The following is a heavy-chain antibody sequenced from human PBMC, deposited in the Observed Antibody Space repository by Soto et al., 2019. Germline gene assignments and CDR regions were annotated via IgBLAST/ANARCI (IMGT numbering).Heavy chain of an antibody. Sequence: QVQLVQSGAEVKKPGASVKVSCKASGYTFTSYAMHWVRQAPGQRLEWMGWINAENGNTKYSQKLQGRVTITRDTPASTAYMERRRMRSEDTAVYYCATYTAPSDVWGKGTTATVSS. CDR2: INAENGNT. J-gene: IGHJ6*04. CDR3: ATYTAPSDV. D-gene: IGHD2-2*02. CDR1: GYTFTSYA. V-gene: IGHV1-3*01.